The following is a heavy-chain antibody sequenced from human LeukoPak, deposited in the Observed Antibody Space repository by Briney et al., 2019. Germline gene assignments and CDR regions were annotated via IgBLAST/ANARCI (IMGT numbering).Heavy chain of an antibody. Sequence: GGSLRLSCAASGFTFSSYAMSWVRQAPGKGLEWVSAISGSGGSTYYADSVKGRFTISRDNSKNTLYLQMNSLRAEDTAVYYCAKSNYDFWSGLIYYYYMDVWGKGTTVTVSS. D-gene: IGHD3-3*01. V-gene: IGHV3-23*01. CDR1: GFTFSSYA. J-gene: IGHJ6*03. CDR3: AKSNYDFWSGLIYYYYMDV. CDR2: ISGSGGST.